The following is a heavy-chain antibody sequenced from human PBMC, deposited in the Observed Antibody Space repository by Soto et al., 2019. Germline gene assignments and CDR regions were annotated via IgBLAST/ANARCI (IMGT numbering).Heavy chain of an antibody. CDR1: RDFISYYS. CDR3: ARDDLGRNTRAFDT. V-gene: IGHV4-4*07. J-gene: IGHJ5*02. Sequence: SETLSLTCTVSRDFISYYSWAWIRQSAGKGLEWIGRVYSTVPIFYNPSLNSRATMSVDTSKNQFSLKLTSVNAADTAVYYCARDDLGRNTRAFDTWGQGTLVT. CDR2: VYSTVPI. D-gene: IGHD3-16*01.